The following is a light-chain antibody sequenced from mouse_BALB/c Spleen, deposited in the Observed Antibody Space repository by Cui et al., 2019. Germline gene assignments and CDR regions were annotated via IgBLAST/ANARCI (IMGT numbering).Light chain of an antibody. CDR1: STVSY. CDR2: ATS. Sequence: HIVLSQSPAILSASPGEKVTMTCRDSSTVSYMHWYQQKPGSSPKPWIYATSNLASGVPARFSGSGSGTSYSLTIIRVEAEDAATYYCQQWSSNPLTFGAGTKLELK. J-gene: IGKJ5*01. CDR3: QQWSSNPLT. V-gene: IGKV4-72*01.